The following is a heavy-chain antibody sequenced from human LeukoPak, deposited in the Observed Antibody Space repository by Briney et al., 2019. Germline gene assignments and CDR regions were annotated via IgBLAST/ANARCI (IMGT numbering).Heavy chain of an antibody. Sequence: PGRSLRLSCAASGFTFNIYAMHWVPQAPGKGLEWVAVISYDGSKTYYADSVKGRFTISRDNSKNTLYLQMNSLRAEDTALYYCARTMYITGSSDFDYWGQGTLVTVSS. D-gene: IGHD1-26*01. V-gene: IGHV3-30-3*01. CDR3: ARTMYITGSSDFDY. CDR1: GFTFNIYA. J-gene: IGHJ4*02. CDR2: ISYDGSKT.